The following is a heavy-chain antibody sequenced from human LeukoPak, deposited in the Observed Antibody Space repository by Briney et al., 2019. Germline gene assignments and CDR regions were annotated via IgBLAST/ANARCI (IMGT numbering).Heavy chain of an antibody. CDR3: AKGLRYFDWADY. D-gene: IGHD3-9*01. CDR2: ISWNTFTV. J-gene: IGHJ4*02. CDR1: GFTLDDYV. Sequence: GGSLRLSCAASGFTLDDYVMHRVRQAPGKGLEWVSTISWNTFTVRYADSVKGRFTISRDNAKNSLYLQMNSLRTEDTALYYCAKGLRYFDWADYWGQGTLVTVSS. V-gene: IGHV3-9*01.